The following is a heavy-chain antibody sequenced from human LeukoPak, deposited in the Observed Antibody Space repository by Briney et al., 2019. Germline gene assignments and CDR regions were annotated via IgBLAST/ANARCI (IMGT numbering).Heavy chain of an antibody. Sequence: GGSLRLSCAASGFTFSSYWMSWVRQAPGKGLEWVANIKQDGSEKYYVDSVKGRFTISRDNARNSLYLQMNSLRAEDTAVYYCARVRYYYDSSGYGWNPYYYYGMDVWGQGTTVTVSS. D-gene: IGHD3-22*01. J-gene: IGHJ6*02. CDR2: IKQDGSEK. V-gene: IGHV3-7*01. CDR1: GFTFSSYW. CDR3: ARVRYYYDSSGYGWNPYYYYGMDV.